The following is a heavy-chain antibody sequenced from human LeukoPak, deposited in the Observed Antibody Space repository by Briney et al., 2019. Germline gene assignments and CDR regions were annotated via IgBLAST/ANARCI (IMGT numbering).Heavy chain of an antibody. V-gene: IGHV4-39*07. CDR1: GGSISSSSYY. CDR3: ASLIVATS. CDR2: INHSGST. D-gene: IGHD5-12*01. J-gene: IGHJ4*02. Sequence: SETLSLTCTVSGGSISSSSYYWGWIRPPPGKGLEWIGEINHSGSTNYNPSLKSRITISVDTSKNQFSLKLSSVTAADTAVYYCASLIVATSWGQGTLVTVSS.